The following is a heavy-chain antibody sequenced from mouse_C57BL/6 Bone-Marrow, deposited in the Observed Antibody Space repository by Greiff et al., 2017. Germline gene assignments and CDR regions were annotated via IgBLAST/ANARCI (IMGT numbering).Heavy chain of an antibody. CDR2: INYDGSST. Sequence: EVKLVESEGGLVQPGSSMKLSCTASGFTFSDYYMAWVRQVPEKGLEWVANINYDGSSTYYLDSLKSRFIISRDNAKNILYLQMSSLKSEDTATYYCARRGVPYAMDDWGQGTSVTVSS. CDR1: GFTFSDYY. CDR3: ARRGVPYAMDD. J-gene: IGHJ4*01. V-gene: IGHV5-16*01.